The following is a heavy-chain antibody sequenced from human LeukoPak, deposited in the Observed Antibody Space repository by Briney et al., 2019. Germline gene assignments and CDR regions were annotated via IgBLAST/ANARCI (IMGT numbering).Heavy chain of an antibody. J-gene: IGHJ4*02. CDR2: IYYSGST. V-gene: IGHV4-59*01. CDR1: GGSISSYY. Sequence: SETLSLTCTVSGGSISSYYWSWIRQPPGKGLECIGYIYYSGSTNYNPSLKSRVTISVDTSKNQFSLKLSSVTAADTAVCYCASYLRYLGGEKSDYWGQGTLVTVSS. D-gene: IGHD3-9*01. CDR3: ASYLRYLGGEKSDY.